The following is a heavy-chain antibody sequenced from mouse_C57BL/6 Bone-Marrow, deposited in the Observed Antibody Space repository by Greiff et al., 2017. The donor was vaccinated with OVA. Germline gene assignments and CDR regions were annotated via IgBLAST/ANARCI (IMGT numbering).Heavy chain of an antibody. J-gene: IGHJ3*01. CDR2: IYPGSGNT. CDR3: ARGSYSNSPWFAY. Sequence: QVQLQQSGAELVRPGASVKLSCKASGYTFTDYYINWVKQRPGQGLEWIARIYPGSGNTYYNEKFKGKATLTAEKSSSTAYMQLSSLTSEDSAVYFCARGSYSNSPWFAYWGQGTLVTVSA. D-gene: IGHD2-5*01. V-gene: IGHV1-76*01. CDR1: GYTFTDYY.